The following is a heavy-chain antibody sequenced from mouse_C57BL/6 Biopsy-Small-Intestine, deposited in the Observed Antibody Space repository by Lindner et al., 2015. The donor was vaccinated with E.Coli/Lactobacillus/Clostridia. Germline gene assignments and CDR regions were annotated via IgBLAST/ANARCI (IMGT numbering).Heavy chain of an antibody. V-gene: IGHV5-17*03. D-gene: IGHD4-1*01. CDR1: GFTFSDYG. CDR2: ISSGGDYI. Sequence: VQLQESGGGLVKPGGSLKLSCAASGFTFSDYGMHWVRQAPEKGLEWVAYISSGGDYIYYADTVKGRFTISRDNARNTLYLQMSSLKSEDTAMYYCTREKTDHFDYWGQGTTLTVSS. J-gene: IGHJ2*01. CDR3: TREKTDHFDY.